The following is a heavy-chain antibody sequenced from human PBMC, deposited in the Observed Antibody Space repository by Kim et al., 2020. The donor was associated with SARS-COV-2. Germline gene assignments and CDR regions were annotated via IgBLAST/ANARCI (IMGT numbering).Heavy chain of an antibody. D-gene: IGHD5-18*01. Sequence: YDTPALKMRVTISVDTSKNQFSLKLSSVTAADTAVYYCARLVDTAMGSDYWGQGTLVTVSS. J-gene: IGHJ4*02. V-gene: IGHV4-39*01. CDR3: ARLVDTAMGSDY.